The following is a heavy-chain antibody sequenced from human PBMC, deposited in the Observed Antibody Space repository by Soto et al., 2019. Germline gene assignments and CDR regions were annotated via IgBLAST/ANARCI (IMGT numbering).Heavy chain of an antibody. Sequence: QLQLQESGPGLVKPSETLSLTCTVSGGSITSSRYYWGWIRQSPGKGLAWIGTIYHTENTYYNPSLKSHVSISVDTSKNQFSLRLISLTAADPAVYFCTGQGGYDFWSGSTGYWGQGALVTVSS. CDR3: TGQGGYDFWSGSTGY. D-gene: IGHD3-3*01. V-gene: IGHV4-39*01. CDR1: GGSITSSRYY. CDR2: IYHTENT. J-gene: IGHJ4*02.